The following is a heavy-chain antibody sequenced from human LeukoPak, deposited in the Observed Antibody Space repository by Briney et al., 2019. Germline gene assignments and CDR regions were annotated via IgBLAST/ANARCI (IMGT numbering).Heavy chain of an antibody. CDR1: GFSVSRNY. V-gene: IGHV3-30*03. CDR3: ASPFAGDY. J-gene: IGHJ4*02. D-gene: IGHD1-1*01. Sequence: PGGSLRLSCAASGFSVSRNYLSWVRQAPGKGLEWVAVISYDGSNKYYADSVKGRFTISRDNSKNTLYLQMNSLRPEDTAVYYCASPFAGDYWGQGTLVTVSS. CDR2: ISYDGSNK.